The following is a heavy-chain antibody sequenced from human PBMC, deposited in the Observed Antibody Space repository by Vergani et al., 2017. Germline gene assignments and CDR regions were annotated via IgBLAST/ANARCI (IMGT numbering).Heavy chain of an antibody. CDR2: ISYDGSNK. CDR3: ARDLDY. CDR1: GFTFSSYG. J-gene: IGHJ4*02. V-gene: IGHV3-30*03. Sequence: QVQPVESGGGVVQPGRSLRLSCAASGFTFSSYGMHWVRQAPGKGLEWVAVISYDGSNKYYADSVKGRFTISRDNAKNSLYLQMNSLRAEDTAVYYCARDLDYWGQGTLVTVSS.